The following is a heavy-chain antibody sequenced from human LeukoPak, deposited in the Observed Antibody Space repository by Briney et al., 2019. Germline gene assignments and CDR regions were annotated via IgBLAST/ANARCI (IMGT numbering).Heavy chain of an antibody. Sequence: GGSLRLSCAASGFTFSDYYMSWIRQAPGKGLEWVSYISSSSSYTNYADSVKGRFTISRDNAKNSLYLQMNSLRAEDTAVYYCARRDYYGSGSSAYFDYWGQGTLVTVSS. J-gene: IGHJ4*02. CDR1: GFTFSDYY. V-gene: IGHV3-11*03. D-gene: IGHD3-10*01. CDR3: ARRDYYGSGSSAYFDY. CDR2: ISSSSSYT.